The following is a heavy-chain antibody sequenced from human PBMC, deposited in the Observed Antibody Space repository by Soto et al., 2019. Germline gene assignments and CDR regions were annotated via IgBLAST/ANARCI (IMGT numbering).Heavy chain of an antibody. CDR2: IYYSGST. V-gene: IGHV4-31*11. CDR3: ARGFILAAAIVD. D-gene: IGHD6-13*01. J-gene: IGHJ4*02. Sequence: PSETLSLTCAVSGASISNGDYSCCWIRQPPGKALEWIGYIYYSGSTYYNPSLKSRVTISVDTSKNQFSLKLSSVTAADTAVYYCARGFILAAAIVDWGQGTLVTVSS. CDR1: GASISNGDYS.